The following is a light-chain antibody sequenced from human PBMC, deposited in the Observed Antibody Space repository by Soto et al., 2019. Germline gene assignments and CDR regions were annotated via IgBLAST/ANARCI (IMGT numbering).Light chain of an antibody. CDR3: QQSYSTPSIT. CDR2: AAS. V-gene: IGKV1-39*01. Sequence: DIQMTQSPSSLSASVGDRVTITCRASQSISSYLNWYQQKPGKAPKLLIYAASSLQSGVPSRFRGSGSGTDFTLTISSLQPEDFATYYCQQSYSTPSITIGQGTRLEIK. J-gene: IGKJ5*01. CDR1: QSISSY.